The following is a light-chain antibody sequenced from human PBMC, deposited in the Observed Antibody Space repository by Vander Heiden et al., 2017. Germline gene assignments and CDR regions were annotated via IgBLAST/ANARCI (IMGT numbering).Light chain of an antibody. V-gene: IGKV3-11*01. CDR2: DAS. Sequence: EMVLTQSPATLSLSPADRATLTCRASQSVTNYLAWYQQKPGMAPRLLIYDASSRATGIPARFSATGSGTDFTLTISSLEPEDFAVYYCQQRSNWPPYTFGQGTKVEIK. CDR3: QQRSNWPPYT. J-gene: IGKJ2*01. CDR1: QSVTNY.